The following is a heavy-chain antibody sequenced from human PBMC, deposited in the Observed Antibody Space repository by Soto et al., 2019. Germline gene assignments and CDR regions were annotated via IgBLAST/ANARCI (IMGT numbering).Heavy chain of an antibody. V-gene: IGHV4-31*01. D-gene: IGHD3-9*01. Sequence: SETLSLTCTVSGDSISIGGYYWSWIRQHPGKGLEWIGYIYYSGSTTYNPSLKSPVTISVDTSKNQFSLKLSSVTAADTAVYYCARVDKPIYFDYWGQGTLVTVSS. CDR3: ARVDKPIYFDY. J-gene: IGHJ4*02. CDR2: IYYSGST. CDR1: GDSISIGGYY.